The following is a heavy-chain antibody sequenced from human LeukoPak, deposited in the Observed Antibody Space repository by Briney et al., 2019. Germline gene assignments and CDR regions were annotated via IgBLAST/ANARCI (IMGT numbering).Heavy chain of an antibody. J-gene: IGHJ4*02. CDR2: ISNRISYI. D-gene: IGHD3-10*01. Sequence: PGGSLRVSRVASGFTSSSYSMNWVRQAPGKGLEWVSSISNRISYIYYADSVKGRFTISRDNAKNSLYLQMNSLRAEGTAVYYCARDYINPYYCSGSQIYFDYWGQGTLVTVSA. V-gene: IGHV3-21*01. CDR1: GFTSSSYS. CDR3: ARDYINPYYCSGSQIYFDY.